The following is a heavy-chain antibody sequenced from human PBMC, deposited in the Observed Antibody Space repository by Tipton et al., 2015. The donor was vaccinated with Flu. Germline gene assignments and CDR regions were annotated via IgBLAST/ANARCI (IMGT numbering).Heavy chain of an antibody. Sequence: QVQLVQSGAEVKKPGASVKVSCKASGYTFPSYGISWVRQAPGQGLEWMGGFSAYNGNGINAQKFQGRVTMTTDTSTSSAYMEMRRLGTDDTALYYCARGELPARTMDAFDIWGQGTMVTVSS. CDR2: FSAYNGNG. V-gene: IGHV1-18*01. CDR3: ARGELPARTMDAFDI. J-gene: IGHJ3*02. CDR1: GYTFPSYG. D-gene: IGHD3-10*01.